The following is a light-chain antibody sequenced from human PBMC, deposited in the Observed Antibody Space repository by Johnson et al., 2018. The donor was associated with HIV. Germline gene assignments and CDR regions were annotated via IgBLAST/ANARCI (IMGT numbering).Light chain of an antibody. J-gene: IGLJ1*01. CDR3: GTWDSSLNAYV. CDR2: YNN. V-gene: IGLV1-51*01. CDR1: SSNIGNNS. Sequence: QSLLTQPPSVSAAPGQKVTISCSGSSSNIGNNSVSWYQQLPGTAPQLLMYYNNKRPSGIPDRVSGSKSGTSATLGITGLQTGDEADYYCGTWDSSLNAYVFGTGTKVTVL.